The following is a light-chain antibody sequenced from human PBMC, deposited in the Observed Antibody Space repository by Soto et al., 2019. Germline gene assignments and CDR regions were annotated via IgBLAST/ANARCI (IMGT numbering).Light chain of an antibody. CDR3: QQYNIPPFT. CDR2: DVS. Sequence: DIQMTQSPSTLSASVGDRVTITCRASQSISSWLAWYQQKPGKAPKLLIYDVSSLESGVPSRFSGSGSGTEFTLTISSLQPDDFATYYCQQYNIPPFTFGPGTKVDIK. J-gene: IGKJ3*01. CDR1: QSISSW. V-gene: IGKV1-5*01.